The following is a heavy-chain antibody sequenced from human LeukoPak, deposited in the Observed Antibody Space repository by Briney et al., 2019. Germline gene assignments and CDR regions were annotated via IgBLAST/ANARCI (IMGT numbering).Heavy chain of an antibody. D-gene: IGHD3-3*01. Sequence: GGSLRLSCTSSGFSFSDYAMNWVRQAPGKGLEWVSAISGSGGSTYYADSVKGRFTISRDNSKNTLYLQMNSLRAEDTAVYYCAKDYYDFWSGSLPNWFDPWGQGTLVTVSS. J-gene: IGHJ5*02. CDR1: GFSFSDYA. V-gene: IGHV3-23*01. CDR3: AKDYYDFWSGSLPNWFDP. CDR2: ISGSGGST.